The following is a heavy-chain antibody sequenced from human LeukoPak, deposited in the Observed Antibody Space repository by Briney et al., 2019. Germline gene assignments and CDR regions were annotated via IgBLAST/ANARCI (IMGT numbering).Heavy chain of an antibody. V-gene: IGHV1-46*01. CDR2: INPIGGTT. D-gene: IGHD1-26*01. Sequence: ASVTVSCTASGYTFTSYYMHWVRQAPGQGLEWVGAINPIGGTTTYAQKFQGRVTMTRDTSTTTVYMELYSLRYDDTAVYHCARDLLAPDYWGQGTLVTVSS. J-gene: IGHJ4*02. CDR1: GYTFTSYY. CDR3: ARDLLAPDY.